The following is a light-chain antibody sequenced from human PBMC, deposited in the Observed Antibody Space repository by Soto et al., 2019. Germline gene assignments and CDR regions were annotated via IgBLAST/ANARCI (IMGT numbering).Light chain of an antibody. CDR2: AAS. CDR3: QQLNSYPRLT. CDR1: QSISSW. V-gene: IGKV1-5*01. Sequence: DIQMTQSPSTLSASVGDRVTITCRASQSISSWLAWYQQKPGKAPKLLIYAASTLRSGVPSRFSGSGSGTEFTLTISSLQPEDFATYYCQQLNSYPRLTFGGGTKVEMK. J-gene: IGKJ4*01.